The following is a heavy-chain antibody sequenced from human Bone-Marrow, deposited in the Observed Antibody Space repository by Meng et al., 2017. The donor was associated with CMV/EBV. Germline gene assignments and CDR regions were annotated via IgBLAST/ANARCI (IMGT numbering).Heavy chain of an antibody. CDR3: ARDLDYGDYASDY. CDR1: GYTFTGYY. D-gene: IGHD4-17*01. CDR2: INPNSGGT. Sequence: QVRVGQFGAEGKKPGASVKASCKASGYTFTGYYMHWGRQAPGQGLEWMGWINPNSGGTNYAQKFQGRVTMTRDTSISTAYMELSRLRSDDTAVYYCARDLDYGDYASDYWGQGTLVTVSS. V-gene: IGHV1-2*02. J-gene: IGHJ4*02.